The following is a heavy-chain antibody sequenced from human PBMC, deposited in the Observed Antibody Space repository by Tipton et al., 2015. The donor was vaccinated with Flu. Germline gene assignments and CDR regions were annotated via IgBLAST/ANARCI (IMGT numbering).Heavy chain of an antibody. CDR2: IKQDGSEK. J-gene: IGHJ4*02. D-gene: IGHD3-10*01. CDR1: GFTLSSYW. Sequence: SLRLSCAASGFTLSSYWMSWVRQAPGKGLEWVANIKQDGSEKYYVDSVKGRFTISRDNAKNSLYLQMNSLRVEDTAVYYCAKEFYYGSGSSPFDHWGQGTLVTVSS. V-gene: IGHV3-7*03. CDR3: AKEFYYGSGSSPFDH.